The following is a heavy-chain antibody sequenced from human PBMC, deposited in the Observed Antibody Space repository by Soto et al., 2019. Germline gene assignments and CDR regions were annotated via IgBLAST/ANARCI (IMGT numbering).Heavy chain of an antibody. Sequence: EVQLLESGGGLVQPGGSLRLSCAASGFTFSSYAMNWVRQAPGKGLEWVSTFTGSSESTYYADTVKGRFTISRDNSKNTVYMQLNSLRVEDTAVYYCAPVPPPRIMDVWGQGTTVTVSS. J-gene: IGHJ6*02. CDR1: GFTFSSYA. D-gene: IGHD2-15*01. CDR3: APVPPPRIMDV. CDR2: FTGSSEST. V-gene: IGHV3-23*01.